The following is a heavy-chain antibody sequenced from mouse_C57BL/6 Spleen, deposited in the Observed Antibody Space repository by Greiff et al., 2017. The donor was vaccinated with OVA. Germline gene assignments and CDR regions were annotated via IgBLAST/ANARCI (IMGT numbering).Heavy chain of an antibody. CDR2: IYPGSGST. Sequence: QVQLKQPGAELVKPGASVKMSCKASGYTFTSYWITWVEQRPGQGLEWIGDIYPGSGSTNYNEKFKSKATLTVDTSSSTAYMQLSSLTSEDSAVYYCARKDYYYGSTYAMDYWGQGTSVTVSS. CDR3: ARKDYYYGSTYAMDY. CDR1: GYTFTSYW. D-gene: IGHD1-1*01. V-gene: IGHV1-55*01. J-gene: IGHJ4*01.